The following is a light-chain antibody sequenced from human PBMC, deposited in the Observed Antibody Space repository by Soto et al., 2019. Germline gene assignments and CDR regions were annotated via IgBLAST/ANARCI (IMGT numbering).Light chain of an antibody. V-gene: IGKV3-11*02. CDR1: QDVSIF. CDR3: QYDSTWLYT. Sequence: ILLAQSPATLSLSPGERATLSCKASQDVSIFLAWYQQKPGQAPRLLIHDASNMAAGVPARFSGSGSGRGSTLTITSLEPEDFAVYYCQYDSTWLYTFGQGTKLEV. CDR2: DAS. J-gene: IGKJ2*01.